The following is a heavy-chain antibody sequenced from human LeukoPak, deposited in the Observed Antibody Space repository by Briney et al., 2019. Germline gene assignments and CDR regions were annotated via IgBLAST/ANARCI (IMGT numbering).Heavy chain of an antibody. CDR2: ISGGDGST. J-gene: IGHJ4*02. D-gene: IGHD3-22*01. CDR3: AKDLRITIIVVVKAPTEFDY. Sequence: GGSLRLSCAASGFTFSSYSMNWVRQAPGEGLEWVSSISGGDGSTYYADSVKGRFTISRDNSKNTLYLQMNSLRAEDTAVYYCAKDLRITIIVVVKAPTEFDYWGQGTLVTVSS. V-gene: IGHV3-23*01. CDR1: GFTFSSYS.